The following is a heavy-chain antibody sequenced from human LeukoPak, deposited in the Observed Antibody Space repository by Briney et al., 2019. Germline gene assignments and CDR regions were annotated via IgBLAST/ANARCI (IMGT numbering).Heavy chain of an antibody. CDR2: FDPEDGET. CDR1: GYTLTELS. CDR3: ATAPYYYDSRYFDY. V-gene: IGHV1-24*01. Sequence: ASVKVSCKVSGYTLTELSMHWVRQAPGKGLEWMGGFDPEDGETIYAQKFQGRVTMTEDTSTDTAYMELSSLRSEDTAVYYCATAPYYYDSRYFDYWGQGTLVTVSS. D-gene: IGHD3-22*01. J-gene: IGHJ4*02.